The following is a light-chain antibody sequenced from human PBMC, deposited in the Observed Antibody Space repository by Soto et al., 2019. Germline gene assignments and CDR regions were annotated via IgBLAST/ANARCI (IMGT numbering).Light chain of an antibody. CDR1: QSVSRF. CDR3: QQRGNWSPIT. CDR2: DAS. V-gene: IGKV3-11*01. J-gene: IGKJ5*01. Sequence: ETVLTQSPATLSLSPGERATLSCRASQSVSRFLAWYQQKPGQAPRLLIYDASTRATGIPARFSGSASGTDFTPTISRLEPEDFAVYYCQQRGNWSPITFGQGTRLDIK.